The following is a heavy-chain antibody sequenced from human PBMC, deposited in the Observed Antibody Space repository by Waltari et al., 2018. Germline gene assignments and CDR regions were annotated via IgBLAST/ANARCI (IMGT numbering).Heavy chain of an antibody. CDR2: ISNDETTL. V-gene: IGHV3-74*03. J-gene: IGHJ6*02. Sequence: EEQLLESGGGLVQPGDSLRLSCAASGFRFSNSWINWVRQPPGKGLVWVARISNDETTLTYADSVKGRFTISRDNAKNTVYLQMKRLRADDTAVYYCARLAPRTYRSPVPGRHYYYGMDVWGQGTTVTVSS. D-gene: IGHD3-10*01. CDR1: GFRFSNSW. CDR3: ARLAPRTYRSPVPGRHYYYGMDV.